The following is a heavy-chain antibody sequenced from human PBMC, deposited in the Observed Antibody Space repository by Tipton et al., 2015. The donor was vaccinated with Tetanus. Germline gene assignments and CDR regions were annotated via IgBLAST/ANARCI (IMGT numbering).Heavy chain of an antibody. CDR3: AKGPPDYYNWNYFDY. CDR2: MSGSGGAT. J-gene: IGHJ4*02. CDR1: GFTLRRYG. V-gene: IGHV3-23*01. D-gene: IGHD1-20*01. Sequence: SGFTLRRYGMHWVRQAPGKGLEWVSAMSGSGGATYYADSVRGRFTISRDSSKHTLYLQMNSLSAEDTAVYYCAKGPPDYYNWNYFDYWGQGTLVTVSS.